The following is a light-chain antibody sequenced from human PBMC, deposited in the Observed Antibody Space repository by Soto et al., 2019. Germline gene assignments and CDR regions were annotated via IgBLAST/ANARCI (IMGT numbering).Light chain of an antibody. Sequence: ESVLTQSPGTLSLSPGERATLSCRASQSVNNNYLAWYQQKPGQAPRLLIYGASCRATGIPDRFRGSGSGTDFTLTISRLEPEDFAVYYCQQYGNSPRYTFGQGTKLEIK. J-gene: IGKJ2*01. CDR3: QQYGNSPRYT. CDR2: GAS. V-gene: IGKV3-20*01. CDR1: QSVNNNY.